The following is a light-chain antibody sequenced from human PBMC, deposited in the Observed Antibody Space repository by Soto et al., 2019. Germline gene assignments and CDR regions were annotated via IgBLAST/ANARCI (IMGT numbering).Light chain of an antibody. CDR2: DVS. J-gene: IGLJ2*01. V-gene: IGLV2-11*01. Sequence: QSALTQPRSVSGSPGQSVTISCTGTSSDVGGYNYVSWYQQHPGKAPKLMIYDVSKRPSGVPDRFSGSKSGNTASPTISGLQAEDEADYYCCSYAGSSYVVFGGGTKLTVL. CDR1: SSDVGGYNY. CDR3: CSYAGSSYVV.